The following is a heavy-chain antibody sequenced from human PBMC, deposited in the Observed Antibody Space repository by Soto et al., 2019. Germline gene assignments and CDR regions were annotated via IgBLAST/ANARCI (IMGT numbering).Heavy chain of an antibody. D-gene: IGHD5-18*01. CDR3: ARREYSSIQLWLPYYFDY. CDR2: ISAYNGNT. J-gene: IGHJ4*02. CDR1: GYTFTSYG. Sequence: ASVKVSCKASGYTFTSYGISWVRQAPGQGLEWMGWISAYNGNTNYAQKLQGRVTMTTDTSTSTAYMELRSLRSDDTAVYYCARREYSSIQLWLPYYFDYWGQGTLVTVSS. V-gene: IGHV1-18*01.